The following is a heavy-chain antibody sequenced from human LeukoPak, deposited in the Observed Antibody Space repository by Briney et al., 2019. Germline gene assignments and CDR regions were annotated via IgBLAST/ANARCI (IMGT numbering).Heavy chain of an antibody. CDR2: ISSSSSYI. D-gene: IGHD3-3*01. J-gene: IGHJ5*02. V-gene: IGHV3-21*01. CDR1: GFTFSSYS. Sequence: GGSLRLSCAASGFTFSSYSMNWVRQAPGKGLEWVSSISSSSSYIYYADSVKGRFTISRDNAKNSLYLQMNSLRAEDTAVYYCAIDARITIFGVVAWYNWFDPWGQGTLVTVSS. CDR3: AIDARITIFGVVAWYNWFDP.